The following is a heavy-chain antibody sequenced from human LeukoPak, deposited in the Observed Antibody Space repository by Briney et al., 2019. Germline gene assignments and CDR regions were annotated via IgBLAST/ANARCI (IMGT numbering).Heavy chain of an antibody. V-gene: IGHV1-46*01. CDR3: ARDEGRWLQYDVYFQH. CDR1: GYTFTSYY. D-gene: IGHD5-24*01. J-gene: IGHJ1*01. Sequence: ASVKVSCKASGYTFTSYYMHWARQAPGQGLEWMGIINPSGGSTSYAQKFQGRVTMTRDTSTSTVYMELSSLRSEDTAVYYCARDEGRWLQYDVYFQHWGQGTLVTVSS. CDR2: INPSGGST.